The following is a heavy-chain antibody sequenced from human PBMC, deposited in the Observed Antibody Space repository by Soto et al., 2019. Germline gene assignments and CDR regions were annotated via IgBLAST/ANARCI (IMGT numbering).Heavy chain of an antibody. V-gene: IGHV1-3*01. J-gene: IGHJ4*02. CDR1: GYTFTSYA. Sequence: QVQLVQSGAEVKKPGASVKVSCKASGYTFTSYAMHWVRQAPGQRLEWMGWINAGNGNTKYSQKFQGRVTITRDTSASTAYMELSSLRSEDTAVYYCAGGGKSSDYGDLGYWGQGTLVTVSS. CDR3: AGGGKSSDYGDLGY. CDR2: INAGNGNT. D-gene: IGHD4-17*01.